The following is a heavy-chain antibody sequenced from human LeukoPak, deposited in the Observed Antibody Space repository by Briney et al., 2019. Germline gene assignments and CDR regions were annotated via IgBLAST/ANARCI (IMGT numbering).Heavy chain of an antibody. CDR2: IYYSGST. CDR3: ARGGSWAKAFDI. Sequence: SETLSLTCTVSGGSLSSYYWSWIRQPPGKGLEWIGYIYYSGSTNYNPPLKSRVTISVDTSKNQFSLKLSSVTAADTAVYYCARGGSWAKAFDIWGQGTVVTVSS. D-gene: IGHD1-26*01. CDR1: GGSLSSYY. V-gene: IGHV4-59*01. J-gene: IGHJ3*02.